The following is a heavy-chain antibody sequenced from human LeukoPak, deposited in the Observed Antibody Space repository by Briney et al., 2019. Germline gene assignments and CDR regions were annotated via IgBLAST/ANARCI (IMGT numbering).Heavy chain of an antibody. CDR1: GGSFSGCY. D-gene: IGHD6-13*01. J-gene: IGHJ5*02. CDR3: ARAVCGKQQLPCVNWFDP. Sequence: SETLSLTCAVYGGSFSGCYWSWIRQPPGKGLEWIGEINHSGSTNYNPSLKSRVTISVDTSKNQFSLKLSSVTAADTAVYYCARAVCGKQQLPCVNWFDPWGQGTLVTVSS. CDR2: INHSGST. V-gene: IGHV4-34*01.